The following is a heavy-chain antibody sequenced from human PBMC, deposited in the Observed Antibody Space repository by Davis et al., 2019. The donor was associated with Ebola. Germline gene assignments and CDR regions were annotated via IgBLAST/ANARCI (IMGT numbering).Heavy chain of an antibody. CDR1: GYTFANYG. D-gene: IGHD3-16*01. J-gene: IGHJ6*03. CDR3: AREGLDDRMTPFYQYYIDV. CDR2: IGTYHGKT. V-gene: IGHV1-18*04. Sequence: ASVKVSCKASGYTFANYGISWVRQAPGQGLEWMGWIGTYHGKTEYAEKFQDRVTLTTDTSTNTAYMELRSLTSDDTAVYYCAREGLDDRMTPFYQYYIDVWGTGTTVTVS.